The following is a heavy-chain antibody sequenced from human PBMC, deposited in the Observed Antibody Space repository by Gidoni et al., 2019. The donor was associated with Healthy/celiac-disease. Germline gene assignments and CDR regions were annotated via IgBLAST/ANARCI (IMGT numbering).Heavy chain of an antibody. J-gene: IGHJ6*02. CDR3: AKGIAARVRYYYYGMDV. CDR2: ISGSGGST. D-gene: IGHD6-6*01. CDR1: GFTFSSSA. V-gene: IGHV3-23*01. Sequence: EVQLLESGGGLVQPGGSLRLSCAASGFTFSSSAMSWVRQAPGKVLELVSAISGSGGSTYYADSVKGRFTISRDNSKNTLYLRMNSLRAEDTAVYYCAKGIAARVRYYYYGMDVWGQGTTVTVSS.